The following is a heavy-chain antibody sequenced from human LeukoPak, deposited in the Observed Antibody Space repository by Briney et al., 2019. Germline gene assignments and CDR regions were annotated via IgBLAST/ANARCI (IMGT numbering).Heavy chain of an antibody. CDR2: INHSGST. D-gene: IGHD6-6*01. V-gene: IGHV4-34*01. Sequence: SETLSLTCAVYGGSFSGYYWSWIRQPPGKGLEWIGEINHSGSTNYNPSLKSRVTISVDTSKNQFSLKLSSVTAADTAVYYCARIESSSRASADYYYMDVWGKGTTVTVSS. J-gene: IGHJ6*03. CDR1: GGSFSGYY. CDR3: ARIESSSRASADYYYMDV.